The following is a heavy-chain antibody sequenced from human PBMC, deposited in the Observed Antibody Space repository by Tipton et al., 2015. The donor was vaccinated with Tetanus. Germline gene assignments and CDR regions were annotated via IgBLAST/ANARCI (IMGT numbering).Heavy chain of an antibody. Sequence: VQLVQSGGEVKKPGESLKISCKGSGYIFTNYWIGWVRQKPGKGLEWMGIIYPGASDTRYSPSFQGQVTISVDESINTAYLQWSSLKASDTSMFYCARAHCSDGVCNFDFWGQGALVTVAS. V-gene: IGHV5-51*01. D-gene: IGHD2-15*01. CDR1: GYIFTNYW. J-gene: IGHJ4*02. CDR2: IYPGASDT. CDR3: ARAHCSDGVCNFDF.